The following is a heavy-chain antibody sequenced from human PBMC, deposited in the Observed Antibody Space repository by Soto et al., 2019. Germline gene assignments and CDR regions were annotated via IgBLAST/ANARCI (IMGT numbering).Heavy chain of an antibody. D-gene: IGHD6-19*01. CDR3: ARDRVEQWLVRGYYYGMDV. CDR1: GGTFSSYA. J-gene: IGHJ6*02. Sequence: ASVKVSCKASGGTFSSYAISWVRQAPGQGLEWMGGIIPIFGTAIYAQKFQGRVTITADESTSTAYMELSSLRSEDTAVYYCARDRVEQWLVRGYYYGMDVWGQGTTVTVSS. V-gene: IGHV1-69*13. CDR2: IIPIFGTA.